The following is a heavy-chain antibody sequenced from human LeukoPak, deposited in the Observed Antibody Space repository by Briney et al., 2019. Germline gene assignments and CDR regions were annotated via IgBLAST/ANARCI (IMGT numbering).Heavy chain of an antibody. J-gene: IGHJ4*02. CDR2: IWYDGENK. D-gene: IGHD6-13*01. V-gene: IGHV3-33*01. CDR3: ARVGAAAGPYYFDY. Sequence: GKSLRLSCAVSGFSFSSYGMHWVRQAPGKGLEWVAVIWYDGENKYYADSVKGRFTVSRDNSKNTLYLQMNSLRAEDTAVYYCARVGAAAGPYYFDYWGQGTLVTVSS. CDR1: GFSFSSYG.